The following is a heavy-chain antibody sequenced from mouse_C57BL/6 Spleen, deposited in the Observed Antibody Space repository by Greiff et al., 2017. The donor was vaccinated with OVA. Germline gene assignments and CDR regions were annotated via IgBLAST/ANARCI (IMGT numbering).Heavy chain of an antibody. V-gene: IGHV3-6*01. D-gene: IGHD1-1*01. Sequence: VQLKESGPGLVKPSQSLSLTCSVTGYSITSGYYWNWIRQFPGNKLEWMGYISYDGSNNYNPSLKNRISITRDTSKNQFFLKLNSVTTEDTATYYCARRGSGSSYWYFDVWGTGTTVTVSS. CDR2: ISYDGSN. CDR1: GYSITSGYY. CDR3: ARRGSGSSYWYFDV. J-gene: IGHJ1*03.